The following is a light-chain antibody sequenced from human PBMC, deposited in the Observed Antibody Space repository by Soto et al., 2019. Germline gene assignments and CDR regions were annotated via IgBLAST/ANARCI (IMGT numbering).Light chain of an antibody. V-gene: IGKV3-20*01. J-gene: IGKJ1*01. Sequence: EIVFTQSPGTLSLSPGERGTLSSRASQSISSSYLAWYQQKPGQAPMLLIYAASSSATGIPDRFSGSGSGTDVASNISRMETKAFVLYYCQHYGSSTWTVGTGTRVES. CDR1: QSISSSY. CDR2: AAS. CDR3: QHYGSSTWT.